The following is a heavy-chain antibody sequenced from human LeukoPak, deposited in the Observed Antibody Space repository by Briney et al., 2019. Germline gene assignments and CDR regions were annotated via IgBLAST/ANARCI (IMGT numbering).Heavy chain of an antibody. D-gene: IGHD2/OR15-2a*01. CDR3: ARQGSGWFYVDY. J-gene: IGHJ4*02. CDR2: IYPADSDT. CDR1: EYSFTTYW. V-gene: IGHV5-51*01. Sequence: GESLKISCKGSEYSFTTYWIAWVRQMPGKGLEWMGIIYPADSDTRYSPSFQGQVTISADKSISTAYLQWSSLKASDTAMYCCARQGSGWFYVDYWGQGTLVTVSS.